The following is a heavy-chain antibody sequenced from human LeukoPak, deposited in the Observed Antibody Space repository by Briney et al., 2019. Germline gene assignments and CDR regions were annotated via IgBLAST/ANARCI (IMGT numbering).Heavy chain of an antibody. Sequence: SVKVSCKASGGTFSSYAISWVRQAPGQGLEWMGGIIPIFGTANYAQKFQGRVTLTRDMSTTTDYMELSSLTSEDTAVYHCAREDDTGRYMGDDAFDIWGQGTMVTVSS. CDR3: AREDDTGRYMGDDAFDI. V-gene: IGHV1-69*05. J-gene: IGHJ3*02. CDR2: IIPIFGTA. CDR1: GGTFSSYA. D-gene: IGHD1-26*01.